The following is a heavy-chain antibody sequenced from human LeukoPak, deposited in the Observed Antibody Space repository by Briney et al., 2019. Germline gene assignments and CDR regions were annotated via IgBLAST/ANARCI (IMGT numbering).Heavy chain of an antibody. CDR3: AKDLYSNYGPADY. D-gene: IGHD4-11*01. CDR2: INGGGVNT. J-gene: IGHJ4*02. CDR1: GVTLSSYA. V-gene: IGHV3-23*01. Sequence: GGSLRLSCAASGVTLSSYAMSWVRQAPGKGLEWVSTINGGGVNTHYADSVGGRFTISRDNSKNTLFLQMNSLRDEDTAVYYCAKDLYSNYGPADYWGQGNLVTVSS.